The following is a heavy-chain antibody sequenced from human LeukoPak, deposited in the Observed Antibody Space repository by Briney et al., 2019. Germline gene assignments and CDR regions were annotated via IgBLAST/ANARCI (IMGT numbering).Heavy chain of an antibody. D-gene: IGHD3-9*01. Sequence: GGSLRLSCAASGFTFDDYTMHWLRQAPGKSLEWVSLISWDGGTTYYADSVEGRFTISRDNSKNSLYLQMNSLRTEDTALYYCAKAQNFDILGDWGQGTLVTVSS. J-gene: IGHJ1*01. CDR1: GFTFDDYT. V-gene: IGHV3-43*01. CDR3: AKAQNFDILGD. CDR2: ISWDGGTT.